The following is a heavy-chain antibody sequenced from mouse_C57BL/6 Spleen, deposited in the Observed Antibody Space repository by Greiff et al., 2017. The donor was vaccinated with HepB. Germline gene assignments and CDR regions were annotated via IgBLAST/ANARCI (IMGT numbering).Heavy chain of an antibody. V-gene: IGHV1-72*01. Sequence: QVQLKQSGAELVKPGASVKLSCKASGYTFTSYWMHWVKQRPGRGLEWIGRIDPNSGGTKYNEKFKSKATLTVDKPSSTSYMQLSSLTSEDSAVYYCARNIYYDYDGGFAYWGQGTLVTVSA. CDR2: IDPNSGGT. J-gene: IGHJ3*01. D-gene: IGHD2-4*01. CDR3: ARNIYYDYDGGFAY. CDR1: GYTFTSYW.